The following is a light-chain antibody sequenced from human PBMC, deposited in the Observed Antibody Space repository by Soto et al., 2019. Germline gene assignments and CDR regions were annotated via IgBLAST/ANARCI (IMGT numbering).Light chain of an antibody. CDR1: SSDFGGSHY. J-gene: IGLJ3*02. Sequence: QSVLTQPRSVSGSPGQSVTISCTGASSDFGGSHYVSWYRQSPGNAPKLIIYDVIKRPSGVPDRFSGSKSVNTASLTISGLQAVDEADYYCCSYAGNYTWVFGGGTQLTVL. V-gene: IGLV2-11*01. CDR2: DVI. CDR3: CSYAGNYTWV.